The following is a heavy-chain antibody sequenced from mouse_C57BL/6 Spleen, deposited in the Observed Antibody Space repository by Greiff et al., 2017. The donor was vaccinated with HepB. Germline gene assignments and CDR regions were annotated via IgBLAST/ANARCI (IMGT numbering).Heavy chain of an antibody. V-gene: IGHV1-64*01. CDR2: IHPNSGST. CDR1: GYTFTSYW. D-gene: IGHD2-4*01. J-gene: IGHJ2*01. CDR3: AREVLYYDYDYFDY. Sequence: VQLQQPGAELVKPGASVKLSCKASGYTFTSYWMHWVKQRPGQGLEWIGMIHPNSGSTNYNEKFKSKATLTVDKSSSTAYMQLSSLTSEDSAVYYCAREVLYYDYDYFDYWGQGTTLTVSS.